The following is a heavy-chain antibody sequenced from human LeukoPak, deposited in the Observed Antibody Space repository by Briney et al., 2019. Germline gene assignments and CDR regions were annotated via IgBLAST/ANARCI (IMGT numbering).Heavy chain of an antibody. J-gene: IGHJ4*02. D-gene: IGHD3-22*01. CDR2: INVEGKYI. Sequence: PGKSLRLSCAASGFTVSTYWMHWVRQAPGKGLVWVARINVEGKYIDYAESVKGRFTISRDSAMNTLYLQMNSVRAEDAAVYSCARDLTGPYDHWGQGTLVTVSS. V-gene: IGHV3-74*01. CDR1: GFTVSTYW. CDR3: ARDLTGPYDH.